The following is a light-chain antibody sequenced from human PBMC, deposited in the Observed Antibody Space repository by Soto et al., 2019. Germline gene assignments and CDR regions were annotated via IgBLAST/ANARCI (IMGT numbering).Light chain of an antibody. Sequence: EIVLTQSPGTLSLSPGERATLSCRASQSVSSSYLAWYQQKPGQAPRLLIYAASSRATGIPAGFSGSGSGTDFTLTISRLEPDEYAVYYWQQYGSSPITFGQGTRLEIK. CDR3: QQYGSSPIT. CDR1: QSVSSSY. V-gene: IGKV3-20*01. CDR2: AAS. J-gene: IGKJ5*01.